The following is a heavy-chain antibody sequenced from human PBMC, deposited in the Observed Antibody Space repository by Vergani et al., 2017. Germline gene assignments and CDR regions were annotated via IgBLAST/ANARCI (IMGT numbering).Heavy chain of an antibody. CDR1: GFTFSSYS. V-gene: IGHV3-21*01. CDR3: AKHRNILTGYYWIDY. CDR2: ISSSSSYI. Sequence: EVQLVESGGGLVKPGGSLRLSCAASGFTFSSYSMNWVRQAPGKGLEWVSSISSSSSYIYYADSVKGRFTISRDNAKNSLYLQMNSLRAEDTAVYYCAKHRNILTGYYWIDYWGRGTLVTVSS. J-gene: IGHJ4*01. D-gene: IGHD3-9*01.